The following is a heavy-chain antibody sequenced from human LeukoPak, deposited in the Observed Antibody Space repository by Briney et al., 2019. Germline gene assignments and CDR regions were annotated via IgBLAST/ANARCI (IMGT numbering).Heavy chain of an antibody. J-gene: IGHJ2*01. Sequence: SETLSLTCTVSGGSIHNYYWSWVRQPPGKGLEWIGSIYYSGSTYYNPSLKSRVTISVDTSKNQFSLKLSSVTAADTAVYYCARRYSSGWSSWYFDLWGRGTLVTVSS. CDR3: ARRYSSGWSSWYFDL. CDR1: GGSIHNYY. CDR2: IYYSGST. V-gene: IGHV4-59*05. D-gene: IGHD6-19*01.